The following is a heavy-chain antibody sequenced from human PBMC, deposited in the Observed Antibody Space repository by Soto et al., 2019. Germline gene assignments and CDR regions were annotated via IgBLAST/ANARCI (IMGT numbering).Heavy chain of an antibody. CDR3: ANNLVAGTCWFDP. CDR2: IYWDDDK. V-gene: IGHV2-5*02. J-gene: IGHJ5*02. D-gene: IGHD6-19*01. Sequence: QITLKESGPTLVKPTQTLTLTCTFSGFSLSSTGVGVVWIRQPQGKALEWLGIIYWDDDKRYRPYLKSRLTITQDTYKNQVVLTMTNMDPVDTGTYYCANNLVAGTCWFDPWGQGTLVTVSS. CDR1: GFSLSSTGVG.